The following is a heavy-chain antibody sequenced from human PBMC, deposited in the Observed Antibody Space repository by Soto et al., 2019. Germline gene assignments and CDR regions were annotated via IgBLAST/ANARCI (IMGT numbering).Heavy chain of an antibody. CDR3: AHRSIRHYISTWNY. J-gene: IGHJ4*02. CDR1: GFSLSTSGVG. CDR2: IYRDEDK. V-gene: IGHV2-5*02. Sequence: SGPTLVNPTPTLTLTCTFSGFSLSTSGVGVGWIRQPPGKALEWLALIYRDEDKRYSPSLKSRLTITKDTSENQVVLTMTNMDPVDTATYYCAHRSIRHYISTWNYWGQGTLVTVSS. D-gene: IGHD3-3*02.